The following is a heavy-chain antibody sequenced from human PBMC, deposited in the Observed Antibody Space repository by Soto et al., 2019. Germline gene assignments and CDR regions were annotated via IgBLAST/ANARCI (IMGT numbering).Heavy chain of an antibody. J-gene: IGHJ6*02. CDR2: IYYSGST. D-gene: IGHD3-22*01. CDR3: ARRLYYDSSGFEGGGMDV. Sequence: SETLSLTCTVSGGSVSSGSYYWSWVRQPPGKGLEWIGYIYYSGSTNYNPSLKSRVTISVDTSKNQFSLKLSSVTAADTAVYYCARRLYYDSSGFEGGGMDVWGQGTTVTVSS. V-gene: IGHV4-61*01. CDR1: GGSVSSGSYY.